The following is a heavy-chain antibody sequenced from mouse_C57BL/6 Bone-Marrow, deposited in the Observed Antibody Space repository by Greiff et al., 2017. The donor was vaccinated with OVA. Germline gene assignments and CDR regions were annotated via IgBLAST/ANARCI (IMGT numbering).Heavy chain of an antibody. V-gene: IGHV1-74*01. D-gene: IGHD1-1*01. Sequence: VQLQQPGAELVKPGASVKVSCKASGYTFTSYWMHWVKQRPGQGLEWIGRIHPSDSDPNYNQKFKGKATLTVDKSSSTAYMQLSSLTSEESAVYYCAITPLTTVVARYYAMDYWGQGTSVTVSS. J-gene: IGHJ4*01. CDR1: GYTFTSYW. CDR2: IHPSDSDP. CDR3: AITPLTTVVARYYAMDY.